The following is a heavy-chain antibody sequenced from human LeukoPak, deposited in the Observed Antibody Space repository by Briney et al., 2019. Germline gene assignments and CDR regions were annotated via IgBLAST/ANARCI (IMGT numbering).Heavy chain of an antibody. J-gene: IGHJ5*02. CDR3: ALVHFYCSSTSCYYWFDP. Sequence: SETLSLTCTVSGGSISSYYWSWIRQPAGKGLEWIGRIYTSGSTNYNPSLKIRVTMSVDTSKNQFSLKLSSVTAADTAVYYCALVHFYCSSTSCYYWFDPWGQGTLVTVSS. D-gene: IGHD2-2*01. V-gene: IGHV4-4*07. CDR1: GGSISSYY. CDR2: IYTSGST.